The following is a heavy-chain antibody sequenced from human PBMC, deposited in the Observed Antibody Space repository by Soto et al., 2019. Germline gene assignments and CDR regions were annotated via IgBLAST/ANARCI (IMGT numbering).Heavy chain of an antibody. V-gene: IGHV3-30*03. CDR3: ARGTDYADLGNAEYFHP. J-gene: IGHJ1*01. CDR2: ISKDGSHS. Sequence: QVQLVESGGGVVQPGRSLRLSCAASGFNFRTYGIHWVRQAPGKGLEWVALISKDGSHSYYAHSVKGRFTTSRDNSQNKAFLKVNSLRADDTAVYFCARGTDYADLGNAEYFHPWGQGTLVTVSS. CDR1: GFNFRTYG. D-gene: IGHD4-17*01.